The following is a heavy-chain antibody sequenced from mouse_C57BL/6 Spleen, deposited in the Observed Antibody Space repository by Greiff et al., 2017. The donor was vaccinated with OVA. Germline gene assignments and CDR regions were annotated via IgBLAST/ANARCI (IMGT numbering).Heavy chain of an antibody. V-gene: IGHV1-72*01. CDR2: IDPNSGGT. Sequence: VKLQQPGAELVKPGASVKLSCKASGYTFTSYWMHWVKQRPGRGLEWIGRIDPNSGGTTYNEKFTSKATLTVEKPYSTAYMPLSSLTSEDSAVYYCARYDYDDCYFDYWGQGTTLTVSS. CDR3: ARYDYDDCYFDY. CDR1: GYTFTSYW. J-gene: IGHJ2*01. D-gene: IGHD2-4*01.